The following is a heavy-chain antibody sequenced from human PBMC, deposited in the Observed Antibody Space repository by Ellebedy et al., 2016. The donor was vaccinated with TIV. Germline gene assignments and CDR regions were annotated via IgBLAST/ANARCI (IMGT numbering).Heavy chain of an antibody. CDR1: GFTFSSYA. D-gene: IGHD3-22*01. J-gene: IGHJ4*02. CDR3: ATRPITMVVLAEYYFDY. Sequence: GESLKISCAVSGFTFSSYAMSWVRQAPGKGLEWVSTISGSGGSTYYTDYVKGRFTISRDNSKNKLYLQMNSLRAEETAVYYCATRPITMVVLAEYYFDYWGQGTLVTVSS. CDR2: ISGSGGST. V-gene: IGHV3-23*01.